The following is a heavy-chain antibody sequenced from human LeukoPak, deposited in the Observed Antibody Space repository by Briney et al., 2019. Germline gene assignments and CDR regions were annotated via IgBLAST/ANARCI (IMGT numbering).Heavy chain of an antibody. CDR2: SNSDGSST. J-gene: IGHJ3*02. CDR3: ARDLKGPVNDVFDM. D-gene: IGHD4-23*01. CDR1: GFTFSSYS. Sequence: PGGSLRLSCAASGFTFSSYSMNWVRQAPGKGLVWVSHSNSDGSSTSYADSVRGRFTISRDNAKNTLYLQMNSLRAEDTAVYYCARDLKGPVNDVFDMWGQGTMVTVSS. V-gene: IGHV3-74*01.